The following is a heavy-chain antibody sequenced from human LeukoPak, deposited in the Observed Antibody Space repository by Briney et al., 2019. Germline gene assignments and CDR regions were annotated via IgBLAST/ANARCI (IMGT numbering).Heavy chain of an antibody. Sequence: SVTVSCKASGGTFSSYAISWVRQAPGQGLEWMGGIIPIFGTANYAQKFQGRVTITADKSTSTAYMELSSLRSEDTAVYYCAREIPSIAAAGSFDYWGQGTLVTVSS. CDR3: AREIPSIAAAGSFDY. CDR1: GGTFSSYA. CDR2: IIPIFGTA. J-gene: IGHJ4*02. D-gene: IGHD6-13*01. V-gene: IGHV1-69*06.